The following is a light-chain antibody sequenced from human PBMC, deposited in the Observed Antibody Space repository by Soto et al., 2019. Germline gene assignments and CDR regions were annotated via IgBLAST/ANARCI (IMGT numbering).Light chain of an antibody. Sequence: QSALTQPASVSGSPGQSITISCTGTSSDVGAYNYVSWYHHHPDKAPKLIIYDVNNRPSGVSKRFSGSKSGNTASLTISGLQAEDEADYYCSSFAGSSTLEVFGTGTKLTVL. V-gene: IGLV2-14*01. J-gene: IGLJ1*01. CDR1: SSDVGAYNY. CDR3: SSFAGSSTLEV. CDR2: DVN.